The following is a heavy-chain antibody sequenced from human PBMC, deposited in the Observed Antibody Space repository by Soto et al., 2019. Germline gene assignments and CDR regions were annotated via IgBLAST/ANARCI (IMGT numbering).Heavy chain of an antibody. Sequence: ASVKVSCKASGYTFTSYGISWVRQAPGQGLEWMGWISAYNGNTNYAKKLQGRVTMTTDTSTSTANMELRSLRSDDTAVYYCAVVESSGWAFDYWGQGTLVTVSS. CDR2: ISAYNGNT. CDR1: GYTFTSYG. V-gene: IGHV1-18*01. CDR3: AVVESSGWAFDY. J-gene: IGHJ4*02. D-gene: IGHD6-19*01.